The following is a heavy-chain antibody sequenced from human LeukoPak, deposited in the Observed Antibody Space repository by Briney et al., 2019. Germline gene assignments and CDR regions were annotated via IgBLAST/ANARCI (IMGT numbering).Heavy chain of an antibody. Sequence: ASVKVSCKASGDTFSSYYMHWVRQAPGQGLEWMGIINPSGGSISYAQKFQGRVTMTRDTSISTAYMELSRLRSDDTAVYYCAKAYYGSGSYSPSSLFDYWGQGTLVTVSS. CDR1: GDTFSSYY. V-gene: IGHV1-46*01. CDR3: AKAYYGSGSYSPSSLFDY. CDR2: INPSGGSI. J-gene: IGHJ4*02. D-gene: IGHD3-10*01.